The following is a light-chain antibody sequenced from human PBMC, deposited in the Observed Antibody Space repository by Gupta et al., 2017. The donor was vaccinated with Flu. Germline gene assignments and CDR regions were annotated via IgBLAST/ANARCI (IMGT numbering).Light chain of an antibody. CDR3: QQDGSSPYS. CDR1: QSVSSSY. Sequence: EIVLTQSPATLSLSPGERATLSCGASQSVSSSYLAWYQQKPGPAPRLLIYDASSRATGIPDRFSGSGSGTDFTLTISRLEPEDFAVYYCQQDGSSPYSFGQGTKLEIK. J-gene: IGKJ2*03. CDR2: DAS. V-gene: IGKV3D-20*01.